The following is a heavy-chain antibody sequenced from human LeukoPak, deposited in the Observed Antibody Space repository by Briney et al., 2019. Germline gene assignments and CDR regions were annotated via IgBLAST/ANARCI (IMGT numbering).Heavy chain of an antibody. V-gene: IGHV3-74*01. CDR1: GFTFTSYW. CDR3: ARGRYYGMDV. Sequence: GGSLRLSCAASGFTFTSYWMHWVRQAPGKGLVWVSRVNHDGRGTAYADSVTGRFTISRDNAKNTVYLQMNSLRAEDTAVYYCARGRYYGMDVWGQGTTVTVSS. CDR2: VNHDGRGT. J-gene: IGHJ6*02.